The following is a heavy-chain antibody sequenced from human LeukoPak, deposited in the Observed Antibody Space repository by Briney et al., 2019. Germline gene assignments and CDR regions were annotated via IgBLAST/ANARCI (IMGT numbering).Heavy chain of an antibody. CDR3: ARTLYDFWSGYHDY. CDR1: GGSISSSSYY. V-gene: IGHV4-39*01. CDR2: IYYSGST. J-gene: IGHJ4*02. Sequence: PSETLSLTCTVSGGSISSSSYYWGWIRQPPGKGLEWIGSIYYSGSTYYNLSLKSRVTISVDTSKNQFSLKLSSVTAVETAVYYCARTLYDFWSGYHDYWGQGTLVTVSS. D-gene: IGHD3-3*01.